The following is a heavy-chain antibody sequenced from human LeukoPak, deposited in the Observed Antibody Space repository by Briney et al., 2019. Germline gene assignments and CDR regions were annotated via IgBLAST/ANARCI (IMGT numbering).Heavy chain of an antibody. V-gene: IGHV4-34*01. CDR1: GASFRGYY. J-gene: IGHJ4*02. Sequence: SETLSLTCAVYGASFRGYYWSWIRQSPGKGLGWIGEINHSGSSNYNPSLKSRVTILVDTSKNQFSLMVTSVTAADTAVYYCARGSFRGATDYWGQGTLVTVSS. CDR2: INHSGSS. D-gene: IGHD4/OR15-4a*01. CDR3: ARGSFRGATDY.